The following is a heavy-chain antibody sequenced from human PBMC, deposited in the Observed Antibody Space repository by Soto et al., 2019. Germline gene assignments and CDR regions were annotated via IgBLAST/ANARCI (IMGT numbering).Heavy chain of an antibody. V-gene: IGHV4-31*03. CDR3: ARSFGIAAAGPVDY. Sequence: QVQLPESGPGLVKPSQTLSLTCTVSGGSISSGGYYWSWIRQHPGKGLEWIGYIYYSGCTYYNPSRKGRVTISIDTSKNQFSLQLRSVTAADTAVYYGARSFGIAAAGPVDYWGQGTLVTVSS. CDR1: GGSISSGGYY. J-gene: IGHJ4*02. CDR2: IYYSGCT. D-gene: IGHD6-13*01.